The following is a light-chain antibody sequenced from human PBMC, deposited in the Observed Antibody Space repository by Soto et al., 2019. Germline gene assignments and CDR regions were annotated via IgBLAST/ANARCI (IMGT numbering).Light chain of an antibody. CDR2: TAS. CDR1: QEVYAW. J-gene: IGKJ5*01. V-gene: IGKV1D-16*01. Sequence: IQMTQSPSSLAASVGDRVTITCRASQEVYAWLAWYQQKPGKAPKSLIYTASRLQTGVPSRFSGSGSRTDFNLTITNVQPEDFETYYCQQYSAYQITFGQGTRLEIK. CDR3: QQYSAYQIT.